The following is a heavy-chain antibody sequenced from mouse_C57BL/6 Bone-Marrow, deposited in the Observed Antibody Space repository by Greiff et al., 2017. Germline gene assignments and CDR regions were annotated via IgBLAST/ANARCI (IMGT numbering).Heavy chain of an antibody. CDR1: GYTFTDYY. D-gene: IGHD2-4*01. Sequence: EVQLQQSGPVLVKPGASVKMSCKASGYTFTDYYMNWVKQSHGKSLEWIGVINPYNGGTSYNQKFKGKATLTVDKSSSTAYMELNSLTSEDSAVYYCARVRLRASYWGQGTTLTVSS. V-gene: IGHV1-19*01. CDR2: INPYNGGT. J-gene: IGHJ2*01. CDR3: ARVRLRASY.